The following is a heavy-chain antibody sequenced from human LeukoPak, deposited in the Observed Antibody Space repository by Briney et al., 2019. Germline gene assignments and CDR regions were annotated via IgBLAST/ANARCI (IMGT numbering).Heavy chain of an antibody. CDR1: GYTFTSYD. Sequence: GASVKVSCKASGYTFTSYDINWVRQATGQGLEWMGWINPNSGGTIYAQKFQGRVTMTEDTSTDTAYMELSSLRSEDTAVYYCATAYCGGDCYRPIPKYYFDYWGQGTLVTVSS. V-gene: IGHV1-8*01. CDR2: INPNSGGT. D-gene: IGHD2-21*02. J-gene: IGHJ4*02. CDR3: ATAYCGGDCYRPIPKYYFDY.